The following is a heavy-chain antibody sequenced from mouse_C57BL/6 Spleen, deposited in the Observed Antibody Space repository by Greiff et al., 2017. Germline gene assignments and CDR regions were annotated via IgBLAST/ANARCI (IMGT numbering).Heavy chain of an antibody. D-gene: IGHD1-1*01. Sequence: QVQLQQPGAELVKPGASVKLSCKASGYTFTSYWMQWVKQRPGQGLEWIGEIDPSDSSTNYNQKFKGKATLTVETSSSTVYMQLSSLTSEDSAVYYWARGGYYDGSSYVLYYYAMDYWGQGTSVTVSS. CDR3: ARGGYYDGSSYVLYYYAMDY. V-gene: IGHV1-50*01. J-gene: IGHJ4*01. CDR1: GYTFTSYW. CDR2: IDPSDSST.